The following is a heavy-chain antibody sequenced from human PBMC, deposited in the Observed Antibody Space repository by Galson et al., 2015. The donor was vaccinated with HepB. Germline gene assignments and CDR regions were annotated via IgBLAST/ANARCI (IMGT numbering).Heavy chain of an antibody. CDR3: ARETTGYSYGYDH. D-gene: IGHD5-18*01. Sequence: SLRLSCAASGFSFSTYAIHWVRQPPGKGLAWVAVISYDGSTKFYADSVKGRFTISRDNSKNTLYLQMNSVRADDTAVYYCARETTGYSYGYDHWGQGTLVTVSS. CDR2: ISYDGSTK. V-gene: IGHV3-30*04. J-gene: IGHJ4*02. CDR1: GFSFSTYA.